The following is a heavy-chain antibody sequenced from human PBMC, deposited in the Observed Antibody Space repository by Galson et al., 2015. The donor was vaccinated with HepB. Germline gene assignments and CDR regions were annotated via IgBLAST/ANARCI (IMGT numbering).Heavy chain of an antibody. D-gene: IGHD6-13*01. V-gene: IGHV3-7*03. CDR2: IKQDGSEK. CDR3: ARQSSSWYRAWYFDL. J-gene: IGHJ2*01. Sequence: SLRLSCAASGFTFSSYWMSWVRQAPGKGLEWVANIKQDGSEKYYVDSVKGRFTISRDNAKNSLYLQMNSLRAEDTAVYYCARQSSSWYRAWYFDLWGRGTLVTVSS. CDR1: GFTFSSYW.